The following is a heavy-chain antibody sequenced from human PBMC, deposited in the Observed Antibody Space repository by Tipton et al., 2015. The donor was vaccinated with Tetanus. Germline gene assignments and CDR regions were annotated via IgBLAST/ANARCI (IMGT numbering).Heavy chain of an antibody. D-gene: IGHD2-21*02. CDR2: IYYTGNT. CDR1: GASIRSGGYY. V-gene: IGHV4-31*03. Sequence: TLSLTCTVSGASIRSGGYYWNWIRQHPERGLEWLGYIYYTGNTYYNPSLKSRVTISVDTSKNQFSLKLTSVTAADTAVYYCATVGLVPASVKYWSQGTMVSVSS. CDR3: ATVGLVPASVKY. J-gene: IGHJ4*01.